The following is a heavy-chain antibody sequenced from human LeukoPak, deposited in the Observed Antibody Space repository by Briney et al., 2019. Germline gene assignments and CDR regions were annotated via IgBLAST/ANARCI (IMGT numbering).Heavy chain of an antibody. CDR3: ARNLLDIADPWESSGY. CDR2: INPSGGST. D-gene: IGHD5-12*01. CDR1: GYTFTGYY. Sequence: ASVKVSCKASGYTFTGYYMHWVRQAPGQGLEWMGIINPSGGSTSYAQKFQGRVTMTRDMSTSTAYMELSSLRSEDTAVYYCARNLLDIADPWESSGYWGQGTLVTVSS. J-gene: IGHJ4*02. V-gene: IGHV1-46*01.